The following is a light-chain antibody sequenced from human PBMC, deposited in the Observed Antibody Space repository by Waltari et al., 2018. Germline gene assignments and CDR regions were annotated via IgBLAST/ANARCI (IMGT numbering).Light chain of an antibody. Sequence: EIVLTQSPGTLSLSPGERATLSCRASQSVSSYLAWYQQKPGQAPRLLIYDASNRATGIPARLSGSGSGTDFTLTISSLEPEDFAVYYCQQRGDWPRLTFGQGTKVEIK. CDR2: DAS. CDR1: QSVSSY. J-gene: IGKJ1*01. CDR3: QQRGDWPRLT. V-gene: IGKV3-11*01.